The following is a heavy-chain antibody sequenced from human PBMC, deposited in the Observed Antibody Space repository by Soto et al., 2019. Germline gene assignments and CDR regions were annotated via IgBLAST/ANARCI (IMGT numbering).Heavy chain of an antibody. J-gene: IGHJ6*02. V-gene: IGHV3-7*03. CDR2: IHQEGSER. Sequence: DVQLVESGGKLVRPGGSLRLSCAASGFTFAGYWMTWVRQAPGKGLEWVANIHQEGSERYSVDSVKGRFTISRDNARHSLSPQMNSLRVEDTAVYYCTFIAVRTLYNGLDVWGQGTTVIVSS. CDR3: TFIAVRTLYNGLDV. D-gene: IGHD3-10*02. CDR1: GFTFAGYW.